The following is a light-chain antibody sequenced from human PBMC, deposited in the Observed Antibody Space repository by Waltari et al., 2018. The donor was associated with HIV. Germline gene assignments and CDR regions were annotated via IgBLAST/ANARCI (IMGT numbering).Light chain of an antibody. CDR3: LQGAHWPYT. CDR2: KVS. CDR1: HSLALSDGNTY. J-gene: IGKJ2*01. V-gene: IGKV2-30*02. Sequence: DIVMTQSPLSLPVTLGQPASISCRSSHSLALSDGNTYLSWFHQRPGQSPRRLVYKVSNRDSGVPDRFSGSGSGTDFTLKISRVEAEDVGVYYCLQGAHWPYTFGQGTKLEIK.